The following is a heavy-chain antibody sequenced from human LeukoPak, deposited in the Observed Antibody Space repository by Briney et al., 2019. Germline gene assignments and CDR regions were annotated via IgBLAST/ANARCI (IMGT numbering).Heavy chain of an antibody. CDR3: ARLYCSGDSCYPTWFDP. CDR1: GGSFSGYL. V-gene: IGHV4-34*01. Sequence: PSETLSLTCAVYGGSFSGYLWTWIRQPPGKGLEWIGEINHSGSTNYNPSLKSRVTISVDTSRNQFSLKLSSVTAADTAVYYCARLYCSGDSCYPTWFDPWGQGTLVTVSS. J-gene: IGHJ5*02. D-gene: IGHD2-15*01. CDR2: INHSGST.